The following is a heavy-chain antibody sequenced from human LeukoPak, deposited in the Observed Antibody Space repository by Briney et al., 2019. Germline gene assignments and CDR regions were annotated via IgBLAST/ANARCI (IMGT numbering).Heavy chain of an antibody. Sequence: SQTLSLTCAVSGGPISSGGYSWSWIRQPPGKGLEWIGYIYHSGSTYYNPSLKSRVTISVDRSKNQFSLKLSSVTAADTAVYYCARGWGYCSSTSCRTKWNWFDPWGQGTLVTVSS. CDR1: GGPISSGGYS. J-gene: IGHJ5*02. CDR3: ARGWGYCSSTSCRTKWNWFDP. CDR2: IYHSGST. D-gene: IGHD2-2*01. V-gene: IGHV4-30-2*01.